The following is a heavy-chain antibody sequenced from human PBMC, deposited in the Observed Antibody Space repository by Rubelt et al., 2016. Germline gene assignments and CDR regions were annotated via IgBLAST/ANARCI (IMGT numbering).Heavy chain of an antibody. CDR3: ARDGIAAAVDY. D-gene: IGHD6-13*01. CDR1: GYTFTTYA. Sequence: QVQLVQSETEVKKPGASVKVSCKASGYTFTTYAISWVRQAPGQGLEWMGWISVYNGHTNYAQKFQGRVTMTADTSTSTAYMELRSLRSDDTAVYYCARDGIAAAVDYWGQGTLVTVSS. CDR2: ISVYNGHT. J-gene: IGHJ4*02. V-gene: IGHV1-18*01.